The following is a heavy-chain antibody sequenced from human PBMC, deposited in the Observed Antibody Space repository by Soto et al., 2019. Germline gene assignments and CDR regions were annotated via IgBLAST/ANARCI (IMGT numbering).Heavy chain of an antibody. V-gene: IGHV3-66*01. Sequence: EVQLVESGGGLVQPGGSLRLSCAASGFTVSSNYMSWVRQAPGKGLEWVSVIYSGGSTYYADSVKGRFTISRDNSKNTWYLQMNSLRAEDTAVYYCARSDIEPLKNMDIVVVPAAMGGYYYYYMDVWGKGTTVTVSS. CDR1: GFTVSSNY. CDR2: IYSGGST. D-gene: IGHD2-2*03. J-gene: IGHJ6*03. CDR3: ARSDIEPLKNMDIVVVPAAMGGYYYYYMDV.